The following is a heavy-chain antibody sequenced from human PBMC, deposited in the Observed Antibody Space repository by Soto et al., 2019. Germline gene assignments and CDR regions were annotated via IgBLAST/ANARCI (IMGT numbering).Heavy chain of an antibody. CDR2: ISSSSSYI. J-gene: IGHJ6*03. V-gene: IGHV3-21*01. Sequence: GGSLRLSCAASGFTFSSYSMNWVRQAPGKGLEWVSSISSSSSYIYYADSVKGRFTISRDNAKNSLYLQMNSLRAEDTAVYYCARGGVVIISVDYYYMDVWGKGTTVTVSS. D-gene: IGHD3-3*01. CDR1: GFTFSSYS. CDR3: ARGGVVIISVDYYYMDV.